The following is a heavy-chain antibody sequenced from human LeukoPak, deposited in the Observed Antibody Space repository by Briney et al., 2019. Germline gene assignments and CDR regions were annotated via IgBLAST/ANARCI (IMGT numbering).Heavy chain of an antibody. D-gene: IGHD3-10*01. J-gene: IGHJ4*02. Sequence: SETLSLTCAVHGGSFSGYAWTWIRQPPGKGLEWIGDITHSGSTNYNPSLKSRVTISVDTSKYQFSLNLNSVTAADTAVYYCARLGASLEWDSGSFPDYWGQGTLVTVSS. V-gene: IGHV4-34*01. CDR2: ITHSGST. CDR3: ARLGASLEWDSGSFPDY. CDR1: GGSFSGYA.